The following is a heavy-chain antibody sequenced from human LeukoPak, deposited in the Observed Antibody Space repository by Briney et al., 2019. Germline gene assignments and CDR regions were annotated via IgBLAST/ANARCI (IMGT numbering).Heavy chain of an antibody. CDR3: ARDPRLRGDAFDI. V-gene: IGHV4-31*03. Sequence: SQTLSLTCTVSGGSISSGGYYWSWIRRHPGKGLEWNGYIYYSGSTYYNPFLKSRVTISVDTSKNQFSLKLSSVTAADTAVYYCARDPRLRGDAFDIWGQGTMVTVSS. CDR2: IYYSGST. D-gene: IGHD5-12*01. J-gene: IGHJ3*02. CDR1: GGSISSGGYY.